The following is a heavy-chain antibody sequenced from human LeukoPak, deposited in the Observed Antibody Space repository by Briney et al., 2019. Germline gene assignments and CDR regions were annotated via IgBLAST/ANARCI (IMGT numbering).Heavy chain of an antibody. CDR1: GYSFTSYW. D-gene: IGHD2-2*01. CDR3: ARRGYCSSTSCYSRHFDY. Sequence: GESLKISCKGSGYSFTSYWIGWVRQMPGKGLEWMGIIYPGDSDTRYSPSFQGQVTISADKSISTPYLQWSSLKASDTPMYYCARRGYCSSTSCYSRHFDYWGQGTLVTVSS. J-gene: IGHJ4*02. CDR2: IYPGDSDT. V-gene: IGHV5-51*01.